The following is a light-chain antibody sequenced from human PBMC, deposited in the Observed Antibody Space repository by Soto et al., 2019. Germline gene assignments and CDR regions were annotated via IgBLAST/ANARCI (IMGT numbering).Light chain of an antibody. Sequence: QSALTQPASVSGSPGQSITISCTGTSSDVGIYNYVSWYQQHPGKAPKLMIYEVSNRPSGVSDRFSGSKSDNTASLSISGPQAEDEADYYCSSYTSSSTYVFGTGTKVTVL. CDR1: SSDVGIYNY. CDR2: EVS. V-gene: IGLV2-14*01. J-gene: IGLJ1*01. CDR3: SSYTSSSTYV.